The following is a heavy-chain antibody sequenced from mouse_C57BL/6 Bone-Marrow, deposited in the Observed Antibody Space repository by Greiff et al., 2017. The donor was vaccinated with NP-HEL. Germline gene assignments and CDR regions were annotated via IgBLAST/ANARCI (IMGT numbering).Heavy chain of an antibody. CDR1: GFNIKDDY. V-gene: IGHV14-4*01. Sequence: VQLQQSGAELVRPGASVKLSCTASGFNIKDDYMHWVKQRPEQGLEWIGWIDPENGDTEYASKFQGKATITADTSSNTAYLQLSSLTSEDTAVDYCTTGTLEDFDYWGQGTTLTVSS. D-gene: IGHD3-3*01. J-gene: IGHJ2*01. CDR3: TTGTLEDFDY. CDR2: IDPENGDT.